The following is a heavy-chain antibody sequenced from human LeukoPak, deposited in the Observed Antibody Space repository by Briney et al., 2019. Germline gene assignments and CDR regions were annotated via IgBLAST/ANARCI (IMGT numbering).Heavy chain of an antibody. V-gene: IGHV4-59*01. D-gene: IGHD5-18*01. CDR1: GGSISSYY. CDR3: ARGMPGYSYGDDAFNI. J-gene: IGHJ3*02. CDR2: IYYTGST. Sequence: SETLSLTCTVSGGSISSYYWSWIRQRPGKGLECIGYIYYTGSTNYNPSLKSRVTISVDTSKNQFSLRLSSVTAADAAVYYCARGMPGYSYGDDAFNIWGQGTMVTVSS.